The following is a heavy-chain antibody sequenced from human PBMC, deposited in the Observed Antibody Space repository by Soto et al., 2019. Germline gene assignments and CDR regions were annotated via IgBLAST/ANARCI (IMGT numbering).Heavy chain of an antibody. Sequence: GGSLRLSCAASGFAFSIYAMSLVRQAPGKGLEWVSAISVSGGSTYYADSVKGRFTISRDNSKNTLYLQMNRLRAEDTAVYYCAKDNYPMVRAPRVGYWGQGTLVTVSS. D-gene: IGHD3-10*01. CDR2: ISVSGGST. CDR1: GFAFSIYA. V-gene: IGHV3-23*01. J-gene: IGHJ4*02. CDR3: AKDNYPMVRAPRVGY.